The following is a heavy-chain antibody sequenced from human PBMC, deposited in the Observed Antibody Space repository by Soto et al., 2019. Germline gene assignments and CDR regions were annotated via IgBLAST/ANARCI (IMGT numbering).Heavy chain of an antibody. Sequence: EVQLVDSGGGLVQPGESLRLSCAASGFTFSSYEMNWVRQAPGKGLEWVSYITGSGNTIYYADSVKGRFTISRDNAKNSLYLQMNSLRAEDTAIYYCARTAGLRRDFDYWGQGTLVTVSS. CDR2: ITGSGNTI. CDR1: GFTFSSYE. V-gene: IGHV3-48*03. J-gene: IGHJ4*02. CDR3: ARTAGLRRDFDY. D-gene: IGHD3-10*01.